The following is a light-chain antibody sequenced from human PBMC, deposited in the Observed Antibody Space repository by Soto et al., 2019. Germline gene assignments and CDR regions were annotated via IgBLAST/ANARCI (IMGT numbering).Light chain of an antibody. Sequence: EIVLTQSPGTLSLSPGERATLSCRASQSVGSRWLAWYQQKPGQAPRLLIYGASIRATGIPDRFSGSGSGTDFTLTISRLEPEVFAVYYCQQYDSSRTFGQGTKVEMK. J-gene: IGKJ1*01. CDR2: GAS. CDR1: QSVGSRW. V-gene: IGKV3-20*01. CDR3: QQYDSSRT.